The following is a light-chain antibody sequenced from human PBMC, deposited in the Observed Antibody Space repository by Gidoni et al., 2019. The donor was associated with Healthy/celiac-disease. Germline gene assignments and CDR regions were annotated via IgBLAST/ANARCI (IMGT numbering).Light chain of an antibody. CDR1: QSVSSN. Sequence: EIVMTQSPATLSVSPGERATLSCMASQSVSSNLAWYQQKPGQAPSLLIYGASTRATGIPARFSGSGSGTEFTLTISSLQSEDFAVYYCQQYNNWPRTFGQGTKLEIK. V-gene: IGKV3-15*01. CDR3: QQYNNWPRT. J-gene: IGKJ2*01. CDR2: GAS.